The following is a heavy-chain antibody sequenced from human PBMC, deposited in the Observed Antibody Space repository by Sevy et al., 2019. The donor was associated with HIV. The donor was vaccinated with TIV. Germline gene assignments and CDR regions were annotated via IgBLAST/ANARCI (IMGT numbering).Heavy chain of an antibody. CDR2: ISGSGGST. V-gene: IGHV3-23*01. D-gene: IGHD4-17*01. CDR1: GFTFSSYA. J-gene: IGHJ4*02. CDR3: AKDLNQMTNFDY. Sequence: GGSLRLSCAASGFTFSSYAMSWVRQAPGKGLEWVSAISGSGGSTYYADSVKGRFTISRDNSKNTLYLEMNSLRAEDTAVYYCAKDLNQMTNFDYWGQGTLVTVSS.